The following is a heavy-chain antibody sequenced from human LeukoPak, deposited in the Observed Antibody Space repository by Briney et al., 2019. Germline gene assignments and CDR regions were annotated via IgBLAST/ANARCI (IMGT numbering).Heavy chain of an antibody. CDR1: GFPFSSYA. Sequence: GGSLRLSCAASGFPFSSYAMSWVRQAPGKGLERVSTISGSGGDIYYADSVKGRFTISRGNSKNTLYLQMNSLRVEDTAVYYCAKEAYYYDSSGYYTTPFDYWGQGTLVTVSS. D-gene: IGHD3-22*01. J-gene: IGHJ4*02. CDR3: AKEAYYYDSSGYYTTPFDY. CDR2: ISGSGGDI. V-gene: IGHV3-23*01.